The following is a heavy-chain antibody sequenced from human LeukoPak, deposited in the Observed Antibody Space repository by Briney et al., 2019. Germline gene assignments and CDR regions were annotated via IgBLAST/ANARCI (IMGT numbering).Heavy chain of an antibody. CDR3: ARDPLGYCTNGVCYR. V-gene: IGHV1-3*01. J-gene: IGHJ4*02. CDR2: INAGNGNT. CDR1: GYTFTSYY. Sequence: GASVKVSCKASGYTFTSYYMHWVRQAPGQRLEWMGWINAGNGNTKYSQKFQGRVTITRDTSASTAYMELSSLRSEDTAVYYCARDPLGYCTNGVCYRWGQGTLVTVSS. D-gene: IGHD2-8*01.